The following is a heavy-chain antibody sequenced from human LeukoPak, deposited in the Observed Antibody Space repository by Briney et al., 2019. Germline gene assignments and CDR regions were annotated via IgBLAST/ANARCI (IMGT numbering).Heavy chain of an antibody. CDR2: IYYSGST. D-gene: IGHD4-17*01. Sequence: SETLSLTCTVSGGSISSSSYYWGWIRQPPGKGLEWIGSIYYSGSTYYNPSLKSRVTISVDTSKNQFSLKLSSVTAADTAVYYCARSRRYGGYDYWGQGTLVTVSS. V-gene: IGHV4-39*07. CDR3: ARSRRYGGYDY. CDR1: GGSISSSSYY. J-gene: IGHJ4*02.